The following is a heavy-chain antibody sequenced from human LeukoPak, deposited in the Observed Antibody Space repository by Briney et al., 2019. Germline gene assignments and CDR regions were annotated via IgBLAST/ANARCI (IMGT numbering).Heavy chain of an antibody. D-gene: IGHD6-6*01. J-gene: IGHJ5*02. Sequence: PSETLSLTCAVYGGSFSGYYWGWIRQPPGKGLEWIGSIYYSGSTYHNPSLKSRVTISVDTSKNQFSLKLSSVTAADTAVCYCARHEVLREYSSSSRSWFDPWGQGTLVTVSS. CDR3: ARHEVLREYSSSSRSWFDP. V-gene: IGHV4-39*01. CDR1: GGSFSGYY. CDR2: IYYSGST.